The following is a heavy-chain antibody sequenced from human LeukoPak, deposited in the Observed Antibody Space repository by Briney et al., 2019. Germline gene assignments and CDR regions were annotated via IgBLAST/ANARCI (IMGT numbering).Heavy chain of an antibody. V-gene: IGHV3-21*01. Sequence: GGSLRLSCVASGFSFSSYWMSWVRQTPGKGLEWVSSISSSSNYMYYADSLKGRFTISRDNAKNTLYLQMNSLRAEDTAVYYCARGGGYSYGSFDYWGQGTLVTVSS. CDR2: ISSSSNYM. J-gene: IGHJ4*02. D-gene: IGHD5-18*01. CDR3: ARGGGYSYGSFDY. CDR1: GFSFSSYW.